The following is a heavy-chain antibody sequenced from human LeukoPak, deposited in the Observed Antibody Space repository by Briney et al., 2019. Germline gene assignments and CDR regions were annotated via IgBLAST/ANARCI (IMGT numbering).Heavy chain of an antibody. Sequence: GGSLRLSCAASGFTFSRYAMSWVRQAPGKGLEWVSAISGSGGSTYYADSVKGRFTISRDNSKNTLYLQMNSLRAEDTAVYYCAKVKGGPGSYPRRVYYYMDVWGKGTTVTVSS. CDR3: AKVKGGPGSYPRRVYYYMDV. D-gene: IGHD3-10*01. CDR1: GFTFSRYA. J-gene: IGHJ6*03. CDR2: ISGSGGST. V-gene: IGHV3-23*01.